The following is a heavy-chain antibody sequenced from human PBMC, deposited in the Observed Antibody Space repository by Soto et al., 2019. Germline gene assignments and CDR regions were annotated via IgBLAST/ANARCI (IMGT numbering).Heavy chain of an antibody. D-gene: IGHD2-15*01. CDR3: ARRVLGSDAFDI. Sequence: QVQLQESGPGLVKPSQTLSLTCTVSGGSISSGGYYWSWIRQHPGKGLEWIGYIYYSGSTYYNPTLKSRVTISVDTSKTQFSRKLSSVTAADTAVYYCARRVLGSDAFDIWGQGTMVTVSS. V-gene: IGHV4-31*03. CDR2: IYYSGST. J-gene: IGHJ3*02. CDR1: GGSISSGGYY.